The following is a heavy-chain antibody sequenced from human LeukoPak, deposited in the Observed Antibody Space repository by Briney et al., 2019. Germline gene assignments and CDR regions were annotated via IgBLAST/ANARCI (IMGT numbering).Heavy chain of an antibody. CDR3: ARDPTVTTPRHFDY. D-gene: IGHD4-11*01. Sequence: PSETLSLTCTVSGASISGSGYYWGWIRQPPGKGLEWIGSIYSSGSTYYNASLQSRVTISIDTSKNQFSLKLSSVTAADTAVYYCARDPTVTTPRHFDYWGQGTLVTVSS. V-gene: IGHV4-39*07. J-gene: IGHJ4*02. CDR2: IYSSGST. CDR1: GASISGSGYY.